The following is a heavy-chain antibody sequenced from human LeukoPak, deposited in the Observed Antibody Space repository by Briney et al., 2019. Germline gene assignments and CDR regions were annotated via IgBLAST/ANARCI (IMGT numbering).Heavy chain of an antibody. CDR1: GFTVSSNY. J-gene: IGHJ4*02. Sequence: PGGSLRLSCAASGFTVSSNYMSWVRQAPGKGLEWVSVIYSGGSTYYADSVKGRFTISRDNSKNTLYLQMNSLRAEDTAVYYCARAPRGYSYGYGLDYWGQGTLVTVSS. V-gene: IGHV3-53*05. CDR2: IYSGGST. CDR3: ARAPRGYSYGYGLDY. D-gene: IGHD5-18*01.